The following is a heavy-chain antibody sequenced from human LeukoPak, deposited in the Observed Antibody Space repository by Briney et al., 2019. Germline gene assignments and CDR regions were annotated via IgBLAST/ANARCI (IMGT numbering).Heavy chain of an antibody. D-gene: IGHD3-9*01. CDR1: GFTFDDYA. CDR3: AKGLVIRYYYYGMDV. J-gene: IGHJ6*02. CDR2: ISWNSGSI. V-gene: IGHV3-9*01. Sequence: PGGSLRLSCAASGFTFDDYAMHWVRQAPGKGLEWVSGISWNSGSIGYADSVKGRFTISRDNAKNSLYLQMNSLRAEDTALYYRAKGLVIRYYYYGMDVWGQGTTVTVSS.